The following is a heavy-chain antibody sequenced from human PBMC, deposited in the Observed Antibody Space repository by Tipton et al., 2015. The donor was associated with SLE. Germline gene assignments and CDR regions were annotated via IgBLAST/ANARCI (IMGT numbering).Heavy chain of an antibody. V-gene: IGHV4-39*01. D-gene: IGHD2-2*01. Sequence: TLSLTCTVSGGSITSSFYYWAWIRQPPGKGLEWIGSIYYSGRTYYNPSLKSRVTLSVDTSKNQFSLKLSSVTAADTAVYYCATRTGYCISTICLSWFDPWGQGTLVTVSS. J-gene: IGHJ5*02. CDR1: GGSITSSFYY. CDR2: IYYSGRT. CDR3: ATRTGYCISTICLSWFDP.